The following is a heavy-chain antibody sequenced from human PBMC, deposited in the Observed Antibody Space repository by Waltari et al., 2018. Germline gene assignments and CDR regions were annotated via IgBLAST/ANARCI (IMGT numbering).Heavy chain of an antibody. CDR2: IYYSGST. D-gene: IGHD6-19*01. CDR3: ARDKQAIAVAGY. CDR1: GGSISSSSYY. V-gene: IGHV4-39*07. Sequence: QLQLQESGPGLVKPSETLSLTCTVSGGSISSSSYYWGWVRQPPGKGLEWIGSIYYSGSTYYNPSLKSRVTISVDTSKNQFSLKLSSVTAADTAVYYCARDKQAIAVAGYWGQGTLVTVSS. J-gene: IGHJ4*02.